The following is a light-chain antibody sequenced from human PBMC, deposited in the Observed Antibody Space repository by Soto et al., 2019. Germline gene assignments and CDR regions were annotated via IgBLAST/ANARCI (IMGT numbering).Light chain of an antibody. CDR1: QSVSSY. CDR2: GAS. V-gene: IGKV3-20*01. CDR3: QQYGSSPPIT. J-gene: IGKJ5*01. Sequence: ILFTPSPSTLSLSPGERATLSCRASQSVSSYLGWYQQKPGQAPRLLIYGASSRATGIPDRFSGSGSGTDFTLTISRLEPEDFAAYYCQQYGSSPPITFGQGTRLEI.